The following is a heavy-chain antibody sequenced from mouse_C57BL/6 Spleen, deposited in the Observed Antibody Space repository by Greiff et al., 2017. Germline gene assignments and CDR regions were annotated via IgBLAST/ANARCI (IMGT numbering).Heavy chain of an antibody. CDR3: AIPFYVYVAAY. CDR2: ISTGSSTI. D-gene: IGHD1-1*01. V-gene: IGHV5-17*01. J-gene: IGHJ3*01. CDR1: GFTFSDYG. Sequence: EVKLVESGGGLVKPGGSLTLSCAASGFTFSDYGMHWVRQAPEQGLEWVAYISTGSSTIYYADTVKGQFTISRDNAKNTLFLQMTSLRSEDTAMDYCAIPFYVYVAAYWGQGTLVTVSA.